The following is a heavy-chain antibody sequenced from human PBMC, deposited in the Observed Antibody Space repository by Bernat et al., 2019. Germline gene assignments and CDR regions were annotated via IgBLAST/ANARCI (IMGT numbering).Heavy chain of an antibody. Sequence: QVQLVQSGAEVKKPGASVKVSCKASGYTFTSYGISWVRQAPGQGLEWMGWISAYNGNTNYAQKLQGRVTMTTDTSTSTAYMELRSLRSDDTAVYYCARFVVVPAAPGIASWFDPWGQGTLVTVSS. CDR2: ISAYNGNT. D-gene: IGHD2-2*01. V-gene: IGHV1-18*04. J-gene: IGHJ5*02. CDR1: GYTFTSYG. CDR3: ARFVVVPAAPGIASWFDP.